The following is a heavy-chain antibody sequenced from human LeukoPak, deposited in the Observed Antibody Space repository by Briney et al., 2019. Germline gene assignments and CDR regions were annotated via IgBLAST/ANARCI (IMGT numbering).Heavy chain of an antibody. V-gene: IGHV1-18*01. CDR2: ISAYNGNT. J-gene: IGHJ6*03. CDR3: ARVADNGSGSYYPTYYYYYYMDV. Sequence: ASVKVSCKASGYTFTSYGISWVRQAPGQGLEWMGWISAYNGNTNYAQKLQGRVTMTTDTSTSTAYMELRSLRSDDTAVYYCARVADNGSGSYYPTYYYYYYMDVWGKGTTVTVSS. D-gene: IGHD3-10*01. CDR1: GYTFTSYG.